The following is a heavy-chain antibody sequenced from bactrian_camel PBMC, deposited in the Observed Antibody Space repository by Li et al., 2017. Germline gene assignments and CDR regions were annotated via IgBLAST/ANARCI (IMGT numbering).Heavy chain of an antibody. CDR2: ITSLPSLFRAV. J-gene: IGHJ7*01. D-gene: IGHD2*01. CDR1: GITFSRHD. Sequence: VQLVESGGGLVQPGESLRLSCVASGITFSRHDMSWVRQAPGKEVEWVAGITSLPSLFRAVSYADSVTGRFTISKDNAKNTLDLQMTSLRPEDTATYYCAADRRRSLYGRCPRADYGMDYWGQGTQVTVSS. V-gene: IGHV3S5*01.